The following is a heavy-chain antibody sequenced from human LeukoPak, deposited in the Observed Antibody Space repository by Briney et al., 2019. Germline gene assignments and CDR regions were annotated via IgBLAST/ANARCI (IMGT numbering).Heavy chain of an antibody. CDR1: GGTFSSYA. D-gene: IGHD2-2*02. CDR2: IIPILGIA. CDR3: ARDRHCSSTSCYIA. J-gene: IGHJ5*02. Sequence: GASVKVSCKASGGTFSSYAISWVRQAPGQGLEWMGRIIPILGIANYAQKFQGRVTITADKSTSTAYMELSSLRSEDTAVYYRARDRHCSSTSCYIAWGQGTLVTVSS. V-gene: IGHV1-69*04.